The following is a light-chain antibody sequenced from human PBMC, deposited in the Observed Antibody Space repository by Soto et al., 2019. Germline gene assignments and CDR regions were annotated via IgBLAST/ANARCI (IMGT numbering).Light chain of an antibody. V-gene: IGKV3-15*01. CDR1: QSVSSN. CDR3: QQYHKWPPLT. CDR2: DAS. J-gene: IGKJ4*01. Sequence: EIVMTQSPATLSVSPGERATLSCRASQSVSSNLAWYQQKPGQAPRLLIYDASTRATDIPARFSGSGSGTDFTLTISSLQSEDFAVYYCQQYHKWPPLTFGGGTKVEIK.